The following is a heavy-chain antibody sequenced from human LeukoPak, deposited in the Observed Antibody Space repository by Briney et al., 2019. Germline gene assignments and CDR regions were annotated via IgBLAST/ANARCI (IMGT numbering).Heavy chain of an antibody. J-gene: IGHJ4*02. D-gene: IGHD1-26*01. CDR1: GFTFSSYS. Sequence: VGSLRLSCAASGFTFSSYSMNWVRQAPGKGLEWVSSISSSSSYIYYADSVKGRFTISRDNAKNSLYLQMNSLRAEDTAVYYCARARWELLGIDYWGQGTLVTVSS. V-gene: IGHV3-21*01. CDR3: ARARWELLGIDY. CDR2: ISSSSSYI.